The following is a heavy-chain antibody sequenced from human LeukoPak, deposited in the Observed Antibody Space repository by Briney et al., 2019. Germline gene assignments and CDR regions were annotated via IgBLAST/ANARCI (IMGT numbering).Heavy chain of an antibody. V-gene: IGHV1-18*01. CDR3: VRAALYYYYYYMDV. Sequence: ALVKVSCKASGYTFTSYGISWVRQAPGQGLEWMGWISAYNGNTNYAQKLQGRVTMTTDTSTSTAYMELRSLRSDDTAVYYCVRAALYYYYYYMDVWGKGTTVTVSS. CDR2: ISAYNGNT. CDR1: GYTFTSYG. D-gene: IGHD6-6*01. J-gene: IGHJ6*03.